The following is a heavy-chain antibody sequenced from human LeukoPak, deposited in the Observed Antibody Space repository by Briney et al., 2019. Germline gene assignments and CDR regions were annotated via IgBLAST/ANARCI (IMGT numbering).Heavy chain of an antibody. V-gene: IGHV3-7*01. CDR3: AIQKADLITMIRGIIAY. J-gene: IGHJ4*02. Sequence: GGSLRLSCAASGFTFSSYWMTWVRQAPGKGLEWVANIKQDGSEKYYVDSVKGRFTISRDNAKNSLFLQMNSLRAEDTAVYYCAIQKADLITMIRGIIAYWGQGTLVTVSS. CDR1: GFTFSSYW. CDR2: IKQDGSEK. D-gene: IGHD3-10*01.